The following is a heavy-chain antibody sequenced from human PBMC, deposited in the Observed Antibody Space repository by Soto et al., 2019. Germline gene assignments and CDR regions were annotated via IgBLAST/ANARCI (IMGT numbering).Heavy chain of an antibody. CDR3: ARDAYLGSGSYAY. CDR1: GFTFSSYG. D-gene: IGHD3-10*01. CDR2: IWYDGSNK. Sequence: QVQLVESGGGVVQPGGSLRLSCAASGFTFSSYGMHWVRQAPGKGLEWVALIWYDGSNKNYADSVKGRFTISRDDSKNTLYLQMNSLRAEDTAVYYCARDAYLGSGSYAYWGQGTLVTVSS. V-gene: IGHV3-33*01. J-gene: IGHJ4*02.